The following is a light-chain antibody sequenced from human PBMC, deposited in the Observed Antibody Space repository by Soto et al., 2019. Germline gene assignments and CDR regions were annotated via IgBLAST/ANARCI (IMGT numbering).Light chain of an antibody. CDR2: AAS. V-gene: IGKV1-9*01. J-gene: IGKJ4*02. Sequence: IQLTQSPSSLSASVGDRVTITCRASQGIDNYLAWYQQKPGRAPKLLIYAASTLHSGVPSRFSGSGSGTEFTLTISSLQPEDFATYYCQQLYTYPLTFGGGTKVDIK. CDR1: QGIDNY. CDR3: QQLYTYPLT.